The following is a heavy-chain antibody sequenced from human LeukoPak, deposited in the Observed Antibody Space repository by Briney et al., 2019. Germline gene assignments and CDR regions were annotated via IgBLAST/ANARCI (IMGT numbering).Heavy chain of an antibody. CDR3: ATVSLEWLFRGGGNWFDP. CDR2: FYPEDGET. D-gene: IGHD3-3*01. V-gene: IGHV1-24*01. CDR1: GYTLTELS. Sequence: ASVTVSCKVSGYTLTELSMHWVRQAPGKGLEWMGGFYPEDGETIYAQKFQGRVTMTEDTSTDTAYMELSSLRSEDTAVYYCATVSLEWLFRGGGNWFDPWGQGTLVTVSS. J-gene: IGHJ5*02.